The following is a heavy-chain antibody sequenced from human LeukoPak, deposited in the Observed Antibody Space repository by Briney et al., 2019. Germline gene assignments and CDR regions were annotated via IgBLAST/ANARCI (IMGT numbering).Heavy chain of an antibody. J-gene: IGHJ1*01. V-gene: IGHV1-8*03. D-gene: IGHD6-13*01. CDR3: ARDHGFGAAAGTRDDEYFQH. CDR2: MSPNTGKT. CDR1: GYTFTNFD. Sequence: GASVKVSCKASGYTFTNFDINWVRQATGQGLEWVGRMSPNTGKTDYARKFQGRLIITRDTSINTVYMELNTLRSDDTAVYYCARDHGFGAAAGTRDDEYFQHWGQGTLVTVSS.